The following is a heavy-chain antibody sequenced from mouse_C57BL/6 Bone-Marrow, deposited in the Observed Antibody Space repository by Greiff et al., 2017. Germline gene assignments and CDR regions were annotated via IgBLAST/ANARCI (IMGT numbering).Heavy chain of an antibody. V-gene: IGHV14-4*01. Sequence: EVQLQQSGAELVRPGASVKLSCTASGFNIKDDYMPWVKQRPEQGLEWIGWIDPENGDTEYASKFQGKATITADTSSNTAYLQLSSLTSEDTAVYYCTTVEWLRRGYFDVWGTGTTVTVSS. D-gene: IGHD2-2*01. J-gene: IGHJ1*03. CDR3: TTVEWLRRGYFDV. CDR2: IDPENGDT. CDR1: GFNIKDDY.